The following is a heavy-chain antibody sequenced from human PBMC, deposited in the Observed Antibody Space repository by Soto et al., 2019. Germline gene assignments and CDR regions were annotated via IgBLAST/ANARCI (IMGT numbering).Heavy chain of an antibody. Sequence: ILSLTCAVYGGSFSGYYWSWIRQPPGKGLEWIGEINHSGSINYNPSLKTRVTVSVDTSTNQFSLKLNSVTAADTAVYYCARGGPGYYGSGSYYPRWGQGTLVTVSS. CDR1: GGSFSGYY. CDR3: ARGGPGYYGSGSYYPR. D-gene: IGHD3-10*01. CDR2: INHSGSI. J-gene: IGHJ4*02. V-gene: IGHV4-34*01.